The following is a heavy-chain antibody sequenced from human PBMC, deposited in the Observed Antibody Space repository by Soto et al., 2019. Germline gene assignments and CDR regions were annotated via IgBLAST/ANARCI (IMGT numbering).Heavy chain of an antibody. CDR2: MNPNSGNT. D-gene: IGHD3-10*01. V-gene: IGHV1-8*01. CDR1: GYTFTSYD. CDR3: ARGYITMVRGPRSRVFDY. Sequence: ASVKVSCKASGYTFTSYDINWVRQATGQGLEWMGWMNPNSGNTGYAQKFQGRVTMTRNTSISTAYMELSSLRSEDTAVYYCARGYITMVRGPRSRVFDYWGQGTLVTVSS. J-gene: IGHJ4*02.